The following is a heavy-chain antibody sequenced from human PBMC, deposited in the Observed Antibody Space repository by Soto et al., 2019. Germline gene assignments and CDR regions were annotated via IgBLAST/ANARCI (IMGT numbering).Heavy chain of an antibody. V-gene: IGHV3-48*02. J-gene: IGHJ4*02. Sequence: EVQLVESGGGSVQPGGSLRLSCAASGFTFSTFSMNWVRQAPGRGLEWISYISGGGRPISYADSVKGRFTISRDNAKNPLYPQMDSLTDEDTAVYYCARDLGWAFDSWGQGTLVTVSS. CDR1: GFTFSTFS. CDR2: ISGGGRPI. CDR3: ARDLGWAFDS. D-gene: IGHD6-19*01.